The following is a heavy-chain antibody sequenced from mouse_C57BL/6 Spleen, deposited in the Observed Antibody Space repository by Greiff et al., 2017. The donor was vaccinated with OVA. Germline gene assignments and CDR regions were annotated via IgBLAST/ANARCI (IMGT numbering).Heavy chain of an antibody. J-gene: IGHJ4*01. CDR3: AREGIYYGNSYAMDY. Sequence: QVQLQQPGAELVRPGTSVKLSCKASGYTFTSYWMHWVKQRPGQGLEWIGVIDPSDSYTNYNQKFKGKATLTVDTSSSPAYMQLSSLTSEDSAVYYCAREGIYYGNSYAMDYWGQGTSVTVSS. D-gene: IGHD2-1*01. V-gene: IGHV1-59*01. CDR2: IDPSDSYT. CDR1: GYTFTSYW.